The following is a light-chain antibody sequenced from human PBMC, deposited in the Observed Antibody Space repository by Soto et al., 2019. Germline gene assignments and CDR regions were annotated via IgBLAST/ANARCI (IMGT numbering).Light chain of an antibody. V-gene: IGKV3-20*01. J-gene: IGKJ4*01. CDR3: QQYGSSPLT. Sequence: EIVLTQSPGTLSLSPGERATLSCGASQSVSSSYLAWYQQKPGQAPRLLIYGASSRATGIPDRFSGSGSGTDFTLTISRLEPEDFAMYYCQQYGSSPLTFGGGTKVDIK. CDR2: GAS. CDR1: QSVSSSY.